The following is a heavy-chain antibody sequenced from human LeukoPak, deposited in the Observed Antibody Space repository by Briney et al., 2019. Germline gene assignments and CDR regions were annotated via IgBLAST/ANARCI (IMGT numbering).Heavy chain of an antibody. CDR2: IYSGGST. Sequence: TGGSLRLSCAASGFTVSRSYMSWVRQAPGKGLEWVSVIYSGGSTRSADSVKGRFTIVRDTSKNTLYLQMNSLRAEDTAIYYCVREAGIAAAGSSDYYFDYWGQGTPVTVSS. D-gene: IGHD6-13*01. CDR1: GFTVSRSY. V-gene: IGHV3-66*01. CDR3: VREAGIAAAGSSDYYFDY. J-gene: IGHJ4*02.